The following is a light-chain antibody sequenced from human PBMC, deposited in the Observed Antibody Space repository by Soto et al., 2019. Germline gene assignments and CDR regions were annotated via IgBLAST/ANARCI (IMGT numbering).Light chain of an antibody. Sequence: DIQMTQSPSTLSASLRERVTITCRASQTVSSWLAWFQQRPGKAPKLLIYKASSLNNGVPLRFSGSGSGTQFTLTNSSLQPDDFATYYSQQLNSYPITFGQGTRLEIK. J-gene: IGKJ5*01. CDR1: QTVSSW. CDR3: QQLNSYPIT. V-gene: IGKV1-5*03. CDR2: KAS.